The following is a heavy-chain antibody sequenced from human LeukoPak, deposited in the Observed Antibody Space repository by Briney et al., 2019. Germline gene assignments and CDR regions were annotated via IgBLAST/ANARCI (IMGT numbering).Heavy chain of an antibody. J-gene: IGHJ5*02. V-gene: IGHV3-21*01. CDR3: ARGSILNDDYGDYPNWFDP. CDR1: GFTFSTYT. D-gene: IGHD4-17*01. Sequence: PGGSLRLSCTASGFTFSTYTMNWVRQAPGKGLEWVSSISSSSSYIYYADSVKGRFTISRDNAKNSLYLQMNSLRAEDTAVYYCARGSILNDDYGDYPNWFDPWGQGTLVTVSS. CDR2: ISSSSSYI.